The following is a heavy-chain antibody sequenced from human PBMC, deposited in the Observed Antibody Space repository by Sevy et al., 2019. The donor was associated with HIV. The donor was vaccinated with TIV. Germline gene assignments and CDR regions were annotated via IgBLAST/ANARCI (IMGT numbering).Heavy chain of an antibody. D-gene: IGHD1-26*01. Sequence: ASVKVSCKASGYTFTSYYIHWVRQAPGQGLEWMGIINPSGGTTNYAQKFQGRITMTRDTSTSTVYMELSSLRSEDTDVFYCARGYRAERYFDYWGQGTLVTVSS. CDR3: ARGYRAERYFDY. CDR2: INPSGGTT. CDR1: GYTFTSYY. V-gene: IGHV1-46*01. J-gene: IGHJ4*02.